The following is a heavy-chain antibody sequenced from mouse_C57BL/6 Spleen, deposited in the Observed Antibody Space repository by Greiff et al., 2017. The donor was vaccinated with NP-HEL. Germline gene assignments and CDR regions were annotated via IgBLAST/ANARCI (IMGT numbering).Heavy chain of an antibody. CDR1: GYTFTSYW. CDR2: IDPSDSYT. D-gene: IGHD3-2*02. Sequence: VQLQQPGAELVMPGASVKLSCKASGYTFTSYWMPWVKQRPGQGLEWIGEIDPSDSYTNYNQKFKGKSTLTVDKSSSTAYMQLSSLTSEDSAVYYCARDIRTAQATLLDDWGQGTTLTVSS. CDR3: ARDIRTAQATLLDD. V-gene: IGHV1-69*01. J-gene: IGHJ2*01.